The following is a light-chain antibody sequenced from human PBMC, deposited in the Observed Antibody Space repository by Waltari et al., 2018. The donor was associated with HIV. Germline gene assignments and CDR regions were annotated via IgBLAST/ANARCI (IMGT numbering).Light chain of an antibody. CDR3: SSYISTTTL. V-gene: IGLV2-14*01. J-gene: IGLJ1*01. Sequence: QSAPTQPASVSGSPGQSITISCTGTSSDIGHYKYVSWYQQSPGKAPKLMIYEVSKRPSGVSNRFSGSKAGNTASLTISGLQAEDEADYYCSSYISTTTLFGTGTKFTVL. CDR1: SSDIGHYKY. CDR2: EVS.